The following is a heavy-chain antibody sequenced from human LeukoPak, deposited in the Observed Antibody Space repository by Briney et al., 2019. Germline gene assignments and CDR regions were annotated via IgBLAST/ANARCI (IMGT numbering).Heavy chain of an antibody. J-gene: IGHJ4*02. CDR2: ISSSGDII. D-gene: IGHD1-1*01. CDR1: GFTFSSYG. V-gene: IGHV3-48*04. Sequence: PGGSLRLSCAASGFTFSSYGMHWVRQAPGKGLEWVSCISSSGDIIYYADSVKGRFTISRDHAKNSLYLQMNSLRAEDTAVYYCARNLDIWGQGTLVTVSS. CDR3: ARNLDI.